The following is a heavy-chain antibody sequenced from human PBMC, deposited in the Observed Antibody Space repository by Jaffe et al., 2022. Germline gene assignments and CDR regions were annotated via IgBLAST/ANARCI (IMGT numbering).Heavy chain of an antibody. D-gene: IGHD6-13*01. J-gene: IGHJ2*01. V-gene: IGHV5-51*03. CDR1: GYSFTSYW. Sequence: EVQLVQSGAEVKKPGESLKISCKGSGYSFTSYWIGWVRQMPGKGLEWMGIIYPGDSDTRYSPSFQGQVTISADKSISTAYLQWSSLKASDTAMYYCASTNPKFIAAASHWYFDLWGRGTLVTVSS. CDR2: IYPGDSDT. CDR3: ASTNPKFIAAASHWYFDL.